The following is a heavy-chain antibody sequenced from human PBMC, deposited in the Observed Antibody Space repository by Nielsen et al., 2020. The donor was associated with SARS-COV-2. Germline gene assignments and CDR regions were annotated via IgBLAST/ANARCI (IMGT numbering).Heavy chain of an antibody. CDR2: LSYDGSDK. V-gene: IGHV3-30*18. Sequence: GESLKISCAASGFTFSNYGMHWVRQAPGKGLDWVAVLSYDGSDKYYGDSVKGRFTISRDNSKNTLFLHMSRLRADDTALYYCAKAGGKNAGGIIDYWGPGTLFTVPS. CDR3: AKAGGKNAGGIIDY. CDR1: GFTFSNYG. D-gene: IGHD3-16*01. J-gene: IGHJ4*02.